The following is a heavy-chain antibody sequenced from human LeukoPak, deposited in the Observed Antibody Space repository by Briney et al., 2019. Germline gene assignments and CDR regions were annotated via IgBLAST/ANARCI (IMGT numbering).Heavy chain of an antibody. Sequence: GGSLRLSCAASGFTFSSYAMNWVRQAPGKGLEWVPAISGSGNSTYYADSVKGRFTISRDNSKNTLYLQVNSLRAEDTAVYYCAKVSATIFGVVIGYFDYWGQGTLVTVSS. CDR3: AKVSATIFGVVIGYFDY. J-gene: IGHJ4*02. CDR2: ISGSGNST. D-gene: IGHD3-3*01. CDR1: GFTFSSYA. V-gene: IGHV3-23*01.